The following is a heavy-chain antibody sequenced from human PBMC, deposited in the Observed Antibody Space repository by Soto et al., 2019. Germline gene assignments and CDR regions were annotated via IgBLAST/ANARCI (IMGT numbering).Heavy chain of an antibody. J-gene: IGHJ3*02. CDR1: GGTFSSYT. Sequence: QVQLVQSGAEVKKPGSSVKVSCKASGGTFSSYTISWVRQAPGQGLEWMGRIIPILGIANYAQKFQGRVTITADKSTSTAYMELSRLRSEDTAVYYCARIAAAGSDLDAFDIWGQGTMVTVSS. CDR3: ARIAAAGSDLDAFDI. CDR2: IIPILGIA. D-gene: IGHD6-13*01. V-gene: IGHV1-69*02.